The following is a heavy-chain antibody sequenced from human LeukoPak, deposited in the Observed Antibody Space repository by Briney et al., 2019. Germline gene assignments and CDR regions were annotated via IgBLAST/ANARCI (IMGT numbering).Heavy chain of an antibody. CDR1: GGSISSSSYY. J-gene: IGHJ3*02. CDR2: IYYSGST. Sequence: PSETLSLTCTVSGGSISSSSYYWGWIRQPPGKGLEWIGSIYYSGSTYYNPSLKSRVTISVDTSKDQFSLKLSSVTAADTAVYYCARLGSTWLVHGGGAFDIWGQGTMVTVSS. V-gene: IGHV4-39*07. D-gene: IGHD6-19*01. CDR3: ARLGSTWLVHGGGAFDI.